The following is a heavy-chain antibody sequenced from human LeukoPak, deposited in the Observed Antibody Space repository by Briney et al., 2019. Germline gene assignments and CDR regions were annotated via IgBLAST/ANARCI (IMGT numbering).Heavy chain of an antibody. CDR1: GGSISSYY. D-gene: IGHD1-26*01. V-gene: IGHV4-59*08. Sequence: PSETLSLTCTVSGGSISSYYWSWIRQPPGKGLEWIGYIYYSRSTNYNPSLKSRVTISVDTSKNQFSLKLSSVTAADTAVYYCAGAYSGSYYYYYYYGMDVWGQGTTVTVSS. J-gene: IGHJ6*02. CDR2: IYYSRST. CDR3: AGAYSGSYYYYYYYGMDV.